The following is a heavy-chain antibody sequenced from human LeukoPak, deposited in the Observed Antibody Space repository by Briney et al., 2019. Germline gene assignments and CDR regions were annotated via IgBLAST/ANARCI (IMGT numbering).Heavy chain of an antibody. CDR2: IYYSGST. Sequence: SETLSLTCTVSGGSISSSSYYWGWIRQPPGKGLEWIGSIYYSGSTYYNPSLKSRVTISVDTSKNQFSLKLSSVTAADTAIYYCAKHYMGSSYNRGLDSWGQGTLVTVSS. CDR3: AKHYMGSSYNRGLDS. D-gene: IGHD3-10*01. J-gene: IGHJ4*02. CDR1: GGSISSSSYY. V-gene: IGHV4-39*01.